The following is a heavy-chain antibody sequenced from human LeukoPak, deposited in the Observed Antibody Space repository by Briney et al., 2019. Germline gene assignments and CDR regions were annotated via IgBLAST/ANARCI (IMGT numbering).Heavy chain of an antibody. V-gene: IGHV1-2*02. CDR2: INPHSGGT. Sequence: GASVKVSCKASGYTFTDNYVHWVRQAPGQGLEWMGWINPHSGGTKYAQKFQGRVTMTSDTSISTAYMELSRLRSDDTAVYYCARGKTTVYCGGDCYAFDYWGQGSLVTVSS. CDR3: ARGKTTVYCGGDCYAFDY. D-gene: IGHD2-21*02. CDR1: GYTFTDNY. J-gene: IGHJ4*02.